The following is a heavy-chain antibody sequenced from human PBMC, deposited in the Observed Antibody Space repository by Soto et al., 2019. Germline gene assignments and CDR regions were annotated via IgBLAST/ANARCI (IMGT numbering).Heavy chain of an antibody. V-gene: IGHV3-48*01. J-gene: IGHJ4*02. D-gene: IGHD4-17*01. CDR1: GFTFSYYN. CDR3: ARSGDYGDY. CDR2: ISSNSRTI. Sequence: EVQLVESGGGVVQPGGSLRLSCAASGFTFSYYNMNWVRQAPGKGLEWVSYISSNSRTIYYADSVKGRFTISRDTAKNSLYLQMNNLRADDTAVYYCARSGDYGDYWGLGTLVTVSS.